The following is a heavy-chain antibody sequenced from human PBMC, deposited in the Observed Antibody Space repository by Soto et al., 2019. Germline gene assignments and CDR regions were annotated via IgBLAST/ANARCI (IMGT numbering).Heavy chain of an antibody. J-gene: IGHJ6*02. D-gene: IGHD1-1*01. Sequence: QVQLVEAGGGLVKPGGSLRLSCAASGFTFSDYYMSWIRQAPGKGLECVSYISSSGSTIYYADSVKGRFTISRDNAKNSLYLQMNSLRAEDTAVYYCARDATVQLELSGLSDVWGQGTTVTVSS. V-gene: IGHV3-11*01. CDR2: ISSSGSTI. CDR1: GFTFSDYY. CDR3: ARDATVQLELSGLSDV.